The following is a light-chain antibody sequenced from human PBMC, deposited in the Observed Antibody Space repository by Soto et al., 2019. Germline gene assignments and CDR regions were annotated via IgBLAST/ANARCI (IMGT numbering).Light chain of an antibody. CDR2: AAS. V-gene: IGKV1-39*01. CDR3: QQNHGT. J-gene: IGKJ1*01. Sequence: DIQMTQSPSSLSVSVGDRVTFTCRASQSISNFLNWYQQKPGKAPKLLIYAASNLPSGDPSRFSGGGSGTDVTTTISSLPPEDSAAYYGQQNHGTFGQGTKVEIK. CDR1: QSISNF.